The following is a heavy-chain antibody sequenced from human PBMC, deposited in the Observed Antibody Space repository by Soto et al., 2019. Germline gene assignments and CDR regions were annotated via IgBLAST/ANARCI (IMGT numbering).Heavy chain of an antibody. CDR2: TLPMFATA. D-gene: IGHD6-19*01. CDR1: GGSFSNYI. Sequence: QVHLVQSGAEVKKPGSSVKVSCKASGGSFSNYIFAWVRQAPGQGLEWMGGTLPMFATAQYAQKLQGRVTITADESTSTVYMDLTSLTSDDTAVYYCARGLFGQQWLVGFDTWGQGTLVTVSS. J-gene: IGHJ4*02. V-gene: IGHV1-69*01. CDR3: ARGLFGQQWLVGFDT.